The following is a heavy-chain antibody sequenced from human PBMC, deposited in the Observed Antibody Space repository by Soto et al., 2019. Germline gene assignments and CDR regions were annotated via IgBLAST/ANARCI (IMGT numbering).Heavy chain of an antibody. V-gene: IGHV1-2*04. CDR3: ARGSSRSGSPHPEFYY. CDR2: INPNSGGT. Sequence: ASVKVSCKASGYTFTGYYMHWVRQAPGQGLEWMGWINPNSGGTNYAQKFQGWVTMTRDTSISTAYMELSRLRSDDTAVYYCARGSSRSGSPHPEFYYWGQGTLVTVSS. J-gene: IGHJ4*02. D-gene: IGHD1-26*01. CDR1: GYTFTGYY.